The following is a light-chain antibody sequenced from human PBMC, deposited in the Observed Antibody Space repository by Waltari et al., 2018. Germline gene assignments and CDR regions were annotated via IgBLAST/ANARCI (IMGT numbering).Light chain of an antibody. V-gene: IGLV2-8*01. Sequence: ALTQPPSASGSPGQSVTIPSTGTSRDIGGYTNLSWYQHHPGEAPKLLVFEAYKRSSGAPDRFSGSKAGNTASLTVSGLQADDEADYYCSSYAGSHTVLLFGGGTKLTVL. CDR1: SRDIGGYTN. CDR2: EAY. J-gene: IGLJ2*01. CDR3: SSYAGSHTVLL.